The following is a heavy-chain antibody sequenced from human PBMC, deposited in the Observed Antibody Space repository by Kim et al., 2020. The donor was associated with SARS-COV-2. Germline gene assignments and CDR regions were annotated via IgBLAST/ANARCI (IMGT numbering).Heavy chain of an antibody. V-gene: IGHV3-11*05. CDR3: ARESVRPPYYYYGMDV. Sequence: SVKGRFTISRDNAKNSLYLQMNSLRAEDTAVYYCARESVRPPYYYYGMDVWGQGTTVTVSS. D-gene: IGHD6-6*01. J-gene: IGHJ6*02.